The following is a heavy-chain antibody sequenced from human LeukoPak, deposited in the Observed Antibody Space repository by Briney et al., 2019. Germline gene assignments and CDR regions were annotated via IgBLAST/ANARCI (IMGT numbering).Heavy chain of an antibody. J-gene: IGHJ4*02. D-gene: IGHD2-15*01. CDR3: ARDKKFVGWQHGNSVGY. V-gene: IGHV1-18*01. Sequence: ASVTVSCKASGYTFVTYGISWVRPAPGQGLEWMGWINPHKGNTNYAQKFQDRITMTTDTSTSTASMELRSLRSDDTAVYYCARDKKFVGWQHGNSVGYWGQGTLDTVSS. CDR1: GYTFVTYG. CDR2: INPHKGNT.